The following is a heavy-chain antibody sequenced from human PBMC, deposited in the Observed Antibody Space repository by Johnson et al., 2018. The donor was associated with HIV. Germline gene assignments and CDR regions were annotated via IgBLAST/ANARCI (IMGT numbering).Heavy chain of an antibody. D-gene: IGHD6-13*01. CDR2: IYRGGST. V-gene: IGHV3-66*01. Sequence: VQLVESGGGVVRPGGSLRLSCAASGFTFDDYGMCWVRQAPGKGLEWVSVIYRGGSTYYADSVKGRFTISRDNSKNTRYLQMNSLRAEDTAVYYCPRGWQQRAFDIWGQGTMVTVSS. CDR3: PRGWQQRAFDI. J-gene: IGHJ3*02. CDR1: GFTFDDYG.